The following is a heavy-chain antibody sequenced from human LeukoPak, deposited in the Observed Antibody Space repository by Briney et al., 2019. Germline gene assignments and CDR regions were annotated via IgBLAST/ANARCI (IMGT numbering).Heavy chain of an antibody. Sequence: PGGSLRLSCAASGVTFSTYCMSWVRQAPGKGLEWVSGIGISGVSTYYADSVKGRFTISRDNSKNTLYLQMNSLIAEDTAFYYCAKDHGSGSYYNLPAFWGQGTLVTVSS. CDR2: IGISGVST. J-gene: IGHJ4*02. D-gene: IGHD3-10*01. CDR3: AKDHGSGSYYNLPAF. V-gene: IGHV3-23*01. CDR1: GVTFSTYC.